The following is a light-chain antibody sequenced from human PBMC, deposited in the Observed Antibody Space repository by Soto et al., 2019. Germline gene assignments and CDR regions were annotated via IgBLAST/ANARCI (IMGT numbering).Light chain of an antibody. CDR3: QQYDNVLPT. CDR1: QDIRKY. V-gene: IGKV1-33*01. CDR2: DAS. Sequence: DIQMTQSPSSLSASVGDRVIITCQASQDIRKYLNWYQQKPGKAPKLLIYDASSLDTGVPSRFSGSGSGTDYTFTISSLHPEDIATYFCQQYDNVLPTFGQGTKLEIK. J-gene: IGKJ2*01.